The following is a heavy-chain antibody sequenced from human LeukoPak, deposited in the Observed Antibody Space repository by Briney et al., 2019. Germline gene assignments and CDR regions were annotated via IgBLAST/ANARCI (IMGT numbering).Heavy chain of an antibody. D-gene: IGHD2-15*01. CDR1: GFTFNIYA. Sequence: GGSLRLSCAASGFTFNIYAMTWVRQAPGKGLEWVSAISGSGGNTYYAGSVKGRFTISRDNSKNTLYLQMNSLRADDTAVYYCAKDLSQAYCSGGSCYSPQYWGQGTLVTVSS. V-gene: IGHV3-23*01. J-gene: IGHJ4*02. CDR3: AKDLSQAYCSGGSCYSPQY. CDR2: ISGSGGNT.